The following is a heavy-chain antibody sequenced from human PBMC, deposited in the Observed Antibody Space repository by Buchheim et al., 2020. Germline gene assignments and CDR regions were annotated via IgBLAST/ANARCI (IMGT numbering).Heavy chain of an antibody. J-gene: IGHJ4*02. CDR1: GFTFSSYA. V-gene: IGHV3-23*01. Sequence: EVQLLESGGGLVQPGGSLRPSCAASGFTFSSYAMSWVRQAPGKGLEWVSAISGSGGSTYYADSVKGRFTISRDNSKTTLYLQMNSLRAEDTAVYYCAKWDYDILTGYSSPLDYWGQGTL. CDR2: ISGSGGST. D-gene: IGHD3-9*01. CDR3: AKWDYDILTGYSSPLDY.